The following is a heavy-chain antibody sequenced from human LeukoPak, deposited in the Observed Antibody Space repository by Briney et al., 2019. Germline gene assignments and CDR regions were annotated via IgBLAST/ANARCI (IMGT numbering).Heavy chain of an antibody. V-gene: IGHV3-30*02. CDR2: IRYDGSTK. D-gene: IGHD2/OR15-2a*01. J-gene: IGHJ3*02. Sequence: HSGGSLRLSCAASGFTFSYLGMHWVRQAPGKALEWVAFIRYDGSTKYYADSVKGRFTFSRDNSKNMLYLQMSSLRAEDAAVYYCARDSADFSRTEGFDIWGQGTVVTVSS. CDR1: GFTFSYLG. CDR3: ARDSADFSRTEGFDI.